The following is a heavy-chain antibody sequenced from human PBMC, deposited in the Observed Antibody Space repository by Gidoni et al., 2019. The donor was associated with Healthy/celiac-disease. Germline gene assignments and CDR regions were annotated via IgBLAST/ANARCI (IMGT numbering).Heavy chain of an antibody. V-gene: IGHV3-23*01. CDR1: GFPFSSYA. Sequence: EVQLLESGGGLVQPWGSLRLSCAASGFPFSSYALSWVRQAPGKGREWVSAMSGSGGSTYYADSVKGRFTISRDNSKNTLYLQMNSLRAEDTAVYYCAKGEEVRTELGYWGQGTLVTVSS. D-gene: IGHD3-10*01. CDR3: AKGEEVRTELGY. J-gene: IGHJ4*02. CDR2: MSGSGGST.